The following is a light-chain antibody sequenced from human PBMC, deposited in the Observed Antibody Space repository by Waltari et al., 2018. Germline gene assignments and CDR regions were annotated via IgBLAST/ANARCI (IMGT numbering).Light chain of an antibody. Sequence: SYEVTQPPSVSVPPGPTAIITCPGDKLGDKYACWYQQGPGQSPVLVIYQDNKRPSGIPERFSGSNSGNTATLTISGTQAMDEADYYCQTWDSATAVFGGGTKLAVL. CDR1: KLGDKY. CDR3: QTWDSATAV. J-gene: IGLJ3*02. CDR2: QDN. V-gene: IGLV3-1*01.